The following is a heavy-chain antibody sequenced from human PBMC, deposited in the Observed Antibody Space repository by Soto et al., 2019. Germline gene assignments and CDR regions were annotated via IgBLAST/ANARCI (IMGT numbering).Heavy chain of an antibody. CDR2: ISWNSGSI. CDR1: GFTFDDYA. J-gene: IGHJ5*02. V-gene: IGHV3-9*01. Sequence: GGSLRLSCAASGFTFDDYAMHWVRQAPGKGLEWVSGISWNSGSIGYADSVKGRFTISRDNAKNTLYLQMNSLRAEDSAVYYCARVAGVNGDYVNWFDPWGQGTLVTVSS. CDR3: ARVAGVNGDYVNWFDP. D-gene: IGHD4-17*01.